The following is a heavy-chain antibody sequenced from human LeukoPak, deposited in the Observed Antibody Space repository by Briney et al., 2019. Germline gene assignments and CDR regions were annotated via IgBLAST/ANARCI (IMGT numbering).Heavy chain of an antibody. J-gene: IGHJ6*02. CDR3: ARDRSSSWYYLYYYYYYGMDV. D-gene: IGHD6-13*01. V-gene: IGHV1-18*01. CDR2: ISAYNGNT. Sequence: GASVKVSCKASGYTFTSYGISWVRQAPGQGLEWMGWISAYNGNTNYAQKLQGRVTMTTDTSTSKAYMELRSLRSDDTAVYYCARDRSSSWYYLYYYYYYGMDVWGQGTTVTVSS. CDR1: GYTFTSYG.